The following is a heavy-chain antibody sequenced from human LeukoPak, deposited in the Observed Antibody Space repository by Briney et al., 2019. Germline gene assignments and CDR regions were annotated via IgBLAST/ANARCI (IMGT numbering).Heavy chain of an antibody. CDR1: GSTFSSYW. Sequence: SGGSLRLSCAASGSTFSSYWMHWVRQAPGKGLVWVSRINNDGSTTTYADSVKGRFTISRDNAKNTLYLQMNSLRAEDTAVYYCARPRYSGYDPFDIWGQGTMVTVSS. J-gene: IGHJ3*02. CDR3: ARPRYSGYDPFDI. D-gene: IGHD5-12*01. V-gene: IGHV3-74*01. CDR2: INNDGSTT.